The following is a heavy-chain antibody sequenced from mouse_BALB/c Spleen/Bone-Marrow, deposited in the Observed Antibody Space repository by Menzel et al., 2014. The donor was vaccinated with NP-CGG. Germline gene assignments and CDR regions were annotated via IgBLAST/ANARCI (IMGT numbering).Heavy chain of an antibody. Sequence: DAQLVESGAGLVKPGASVKLSCTASGFNIKDTYMHWVKQRPEQGLEWIGRNDPANGNTKYDPKLQAMATITADTSSNTAYLQISSLTSEDTAVYFCASNDYGCYFDYWGQGTPRTVS. J-gene: IGHJ2*01. CDR2: NDPANGNT. D-gene: IGHD2-4*01. CDR1: GFNIKDTY. V-gene: IGHV14-3*02. CDR3: ASNDYGCYFDY.